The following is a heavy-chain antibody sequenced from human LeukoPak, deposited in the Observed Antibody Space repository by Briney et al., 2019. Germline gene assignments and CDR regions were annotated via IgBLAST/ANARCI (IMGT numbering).Heavy chain of an antibody. CDR1: GYTFTGYY. Sequence: ASVKVSCKASGYTFTGYYMHWVRQAPGQGLEWMGWINPNSGGTNYAQKFQGRVTMTRDTSISTAYMELSRLRSDDTAVYYCAGWYYDSSGYPAAFDIWGQGTMVTVSS. CDR3: AGWYYDSSGYPAAFDI. J-gene: IGHJ3*02. CDR2: INPNSGGT. D-gene: IGHD3-22*01. V-gene: IGHV1-2*02.